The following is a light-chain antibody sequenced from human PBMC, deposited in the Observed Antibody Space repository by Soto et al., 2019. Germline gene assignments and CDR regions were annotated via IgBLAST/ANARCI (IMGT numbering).Light chain of an antibody. V-gene: IGKV3-11*01. Sequence: EIVLTQSPGTLSLSPGESATLSCRASQGIDRYLAWFQQKPGQPPRLLIYDASTRATGIPGRFSGSGSGTDFTLTISSLEPEDFAVYYCHQRSNWPLTFGPGTKVEI. CDR1: QGIDRY. CDR3: HQRSNWPLT. J-gene: IGKJ3*01. CDR2: DAS.